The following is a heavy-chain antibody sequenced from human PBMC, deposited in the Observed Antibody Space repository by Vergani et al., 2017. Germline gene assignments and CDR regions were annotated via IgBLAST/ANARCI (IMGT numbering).Heavy chain of an antibody. CDR3: ARDEGLQSFLYYFDY. Sequence: QVQLVESGGGVVQPGRSLRLSCAASGFTFSSYAMHWVRQAPGKGLEWVAVISYDGSNKYYPDSVKGRFTISRDNSKNTLYLQMNSLRAEDTAVYYCARDEGLQSFLYYFDYWGQGTLVTVSS. CDR2: ISYDGSNK. V-gene: IGHV3-30-3*01. D-gene: IGHD2-15*01. J-gene: IGHJ4*02. CDR1: GFTFSSYA.